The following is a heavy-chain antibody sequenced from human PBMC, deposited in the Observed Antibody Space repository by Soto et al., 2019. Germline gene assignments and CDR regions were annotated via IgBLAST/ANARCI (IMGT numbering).Heavy chain of an antibody. CDR1: GYSFTSYW. J-gene: IGHJ6*03. CDR2: IYPGDSDT. Sequence: GESLKISCKGSGYSFTSYWIGWVRQMPGKGLEWMGIIYPGDSDTRYSPSFQGQVTISADKSISTAYLQWSSLKASDTAMYYCARHVPVNLTGYSQRGSDYYYYMDVWGKGTTVTVSS. D-gene: IGHD3-9*01. CDR3: ARHVPVNLTGYSQRGSDYYYYMDV. V-gene: IGHV5-51*01.